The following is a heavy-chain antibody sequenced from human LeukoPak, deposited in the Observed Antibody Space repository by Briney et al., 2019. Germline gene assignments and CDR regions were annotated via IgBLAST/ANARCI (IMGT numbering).Heavy chain of an antibody. J-gene: IGHJ4*02. Sequence: ASVKVSCKASGYTFTGNYMHWVQQTPGQGLEWTGWINPNSGGTNYAQKFQGRVTMTRDTSISTAYMELSRLRSDDTAVYYCARQSSGGYGLGYWGQGTLVTVSS. CDR1: GYTFTGNY. CDR3: ARQSSGGYGLGY. CDR2: INPNSGGT. D-gene: IGHD5-12*01. V-gene: IGHV1-2*02.